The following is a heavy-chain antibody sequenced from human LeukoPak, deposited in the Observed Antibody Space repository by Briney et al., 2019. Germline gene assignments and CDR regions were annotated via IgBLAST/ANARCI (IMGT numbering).Heavy chain of an antibody. Sequence: ASVKVSCKASGYTFTGYYMHWVRQAPGQGLEWMGWINPNSGGTNYAQKFQGWVTMTRDTSISTAYMELSRLRSDDTAVYYCARFSPIYYYYGMDVWGQGTTVTVSS. CDR3: ARFSPIYYYYGMDV. CDR2: INPNSGGT. J-gene: IGHJ6*02. CDR1: GYTFTGYY. V-gene: IGHV1-2*04.